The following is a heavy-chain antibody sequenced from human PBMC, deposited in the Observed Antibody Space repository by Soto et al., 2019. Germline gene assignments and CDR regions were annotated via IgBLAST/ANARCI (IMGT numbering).Heavy chain of an antibody. D-gene: IGHD3-16*01. CDR2: IILIFGTA. Sequence: QVQLVQSGAEVKKPGSSVKVSCKASGGTFSSYAISWVRQAPGQGLEWMGGIILIFGTANYAQKFQGRVTITADESTSTAYMELSSVRSEDTAVYYCANSYRGRKGYYFDYWGQGTLVTVSS. CDR3: ANSYRGRKGYYFDY. J-gene: IGHJ4*02. V-gene: IGHV1-69*01. CDR1: GGTFSSYA.